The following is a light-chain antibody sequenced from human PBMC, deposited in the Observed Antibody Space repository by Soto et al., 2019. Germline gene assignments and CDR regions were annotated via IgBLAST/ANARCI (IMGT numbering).Light chain of an antibody. J-gene: IGKJ5*01. CDR1: QSVSSN. CDR2: DAS. V-gene: IGKV3-11*01. CDR3: QQRSNWLIT. Sequence: EIVMTQSPATLSVSPGERATLSCRASQSVSSNFAWYQQKPGQAASLLMSDASNSATGIPARLSGSGSGTDFTLTISSLEPEDFAVYYCQQRSNWLITFGQGTRLEIK.